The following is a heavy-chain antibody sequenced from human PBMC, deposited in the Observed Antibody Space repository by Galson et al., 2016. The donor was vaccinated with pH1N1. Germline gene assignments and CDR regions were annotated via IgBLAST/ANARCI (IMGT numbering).Heavy chain of an antibody. Sequence: QSGAEVKKPGESLKISCEGFGYSLTNYWIVWVRQMPGKGLEWMGIIYLSDSHTAYSPSFQGQVTISADKSISTAYLERSSLKASDTATYYCASTRPEFRYFDWQKPHSCDDWGQGTLVTVSS. CDR3: ASTRPEFRYFDWQKPHSCDD. CDR1: GYSLTNYW. D-gene: IGHD3-9*01. CDR2: IYLSDSHT. J-gene: IGHJ4*02. V-gene: IGHV5-51*01.